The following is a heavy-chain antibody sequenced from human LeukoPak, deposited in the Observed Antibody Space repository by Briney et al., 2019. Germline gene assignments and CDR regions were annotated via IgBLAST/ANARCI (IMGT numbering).Heavy chain of an antibody. J-gene: IGHJ4*02. CDR3: ARVGYGSGSISKPIDY. D-gene: IGHD3-10*01. V-gene: IGHV1-2*06. Sequence: ASVKVSCKASGYTFTGYYMHWVRQAPGQGLEWMGRINPNSGGTNYAQKFQGRVTMTRDTSISTAYMELSRLRSDDTAVYYCARVGYGSGSISKPIDYWGQGTLVTVSS. CDR2: INPNSGGT. CDR1: GYTFTGYY.